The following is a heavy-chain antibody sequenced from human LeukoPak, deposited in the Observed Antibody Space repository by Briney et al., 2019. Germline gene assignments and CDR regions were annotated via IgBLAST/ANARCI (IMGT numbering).Heavy chain of an antibody. D-gene: IGHD4-11*01. V-gene: IGHV3-64D*06. J-gene: IGHJ4*02. CDR3: VKDHDDYSALFDY. CDR2: ISSNGGSI. Sequence: GGSLRLSCSASGFTFSSYAMHWVRQAPGKGLEYVSAISSNGGSIYYADSVKGRFTISRDNSKNTLYLQMSSLRAEDTAVYYCVKDHDDYSALFDYWGQGTLVTVSS. CDR1: GFTFSSYA.